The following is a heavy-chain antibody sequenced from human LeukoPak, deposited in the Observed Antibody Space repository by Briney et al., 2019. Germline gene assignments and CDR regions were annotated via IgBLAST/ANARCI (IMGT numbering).Heavy chain of an antibody. CDR3: ARRQAAGTNFDY. CDR2: INSDGRST. D-gene: IGHD6-13*01. V-gene: IGHV3-74*01. J-gene: IGHJ4*02. CDR1: GFTFSSYW. Sequence: GGSLRLSCAASGFTFSSYWMHWVRQAPGKGLVWVSRINSDGRSTNYADSVKGRFTISRDNAKKTLYLQMNSLRVEDTAVHYCARRQAAGTNFDYWGQGTLVTVSS.